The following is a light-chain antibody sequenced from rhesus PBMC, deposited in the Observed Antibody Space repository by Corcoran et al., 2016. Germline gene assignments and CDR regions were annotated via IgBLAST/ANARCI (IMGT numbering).Light chain of an antibody. CDR3: QQYNSDPPT. J-gene: IGKJ4*01. CDR2: YAS. V-gene: IGKV1-37*01. Sequence: DIQMTQSPSSLSTSVGDRVTITCRASQGISSYLAWYQQKPGKAPKPLIYYASNWESGVPSRFSGRGAGTEFTLTISSLQPEDFATYYCQQYNSDPPTFGGGTKVEIK. CDR1: QGISSY.